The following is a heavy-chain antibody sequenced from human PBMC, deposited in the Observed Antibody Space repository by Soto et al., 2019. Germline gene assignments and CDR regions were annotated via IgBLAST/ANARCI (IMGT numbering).Heavy chain of an antibody. CDR3: THHGYYSYGMDD. CDR1: GFSLSTRGVG. CDR2: IFWDDDK. J-gene: IGHJ6*01. Sequence: QITLKESGPTLVKPTQTLTLTCTFSGFSLSTRGVGVGWIRQPPGKALEWLALIFWDDDKRYSPSLKSRLTITKDTSKTQVVLTMTNMDPVDAATYYCTHHGYYSYGMDDWGQGTTVTVSS. V-gene: IGHV2-5*02.